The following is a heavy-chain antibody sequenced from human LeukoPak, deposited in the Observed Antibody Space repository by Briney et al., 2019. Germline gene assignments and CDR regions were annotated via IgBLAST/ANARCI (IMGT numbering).Heavy chain of an antibody. D-gene: IGHD1-7*01. CDR2: INSDGSST. Sequence: GGSLRLSCAASGFTFSSYWMHWVRQAPGKGLVWVSRINSDGSSTSYADSVKGRFTISRDNAKNTLYLQMNSLRAEDTAVYYCAGGRGNWNYGIFDYWGQGTLVTVSS. V-gene: IGHV3-74*01. CDR1: GFTFSSYW. J-gene: IGHJ4*02. CDR3: AGGRGNWNYGIFDY.